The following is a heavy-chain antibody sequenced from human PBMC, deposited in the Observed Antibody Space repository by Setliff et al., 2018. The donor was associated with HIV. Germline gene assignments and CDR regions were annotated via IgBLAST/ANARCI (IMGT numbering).Heavy chain of an antibody. Sequence: SETLSLTCTVSGGSISHYYWSWIRQSPEKGLEWIGYIHYSGSTNYNPSLKSRVTISLDTSKNQFPLKLSSVTAADTAIYYCARLGDMEWELIGLDYWGRGTLVTVSS. CDR1: GGSISHYY. V-gene: IGHV4-59*01. CDR3: ARLGDMEWELIGLDY. CDR2: IHYSGST. D-gene: IGHD1-26*01. J-gene: IGHJ4*02.